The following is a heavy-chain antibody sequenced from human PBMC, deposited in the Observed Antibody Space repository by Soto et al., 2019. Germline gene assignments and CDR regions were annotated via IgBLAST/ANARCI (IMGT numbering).Heavy chain of an antibody. D-gene: IGHD2-15*01. Sequence: SETLSLTCTVSGGSISSSSYYWGWIRQPPGKGLEWIGSIYYSGSTYYNPSLKSRVTISVDTSKNQFSLKLSSVTAADTAVYYCARHTPAISISDHWGQGTLVTVYS. CDR1: GGSISSSSYY. J-gene: IGHJ4*02. CDR2: IYYSGST. CDR3: ARHTPAISISDH. V-gene: IGHV4-39*01.